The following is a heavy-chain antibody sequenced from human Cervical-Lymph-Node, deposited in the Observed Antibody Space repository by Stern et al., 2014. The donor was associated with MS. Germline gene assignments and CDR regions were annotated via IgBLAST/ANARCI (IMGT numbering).Heavy chain of an antibody. J-gene: IGHJ4*02. CDR2: ISYDGSDT. V-gene: IGHV3-30*18. CDR3: VKRGITEVRGVRLGDY. D-gene: IGHD3-10*01. Sequence: VQLVESGGGVVQPGRSLRLTCTVSGFTFSSYGMHWVRQAPGKGLEWVSVISYDGSDTYYAESVKGRFTISSDNTKNKLSLEMRRLKREDTAVYYLVKRGITEVRGVRLGDYWGPGTLVIVSS. CDR1: GFTFSSYG.